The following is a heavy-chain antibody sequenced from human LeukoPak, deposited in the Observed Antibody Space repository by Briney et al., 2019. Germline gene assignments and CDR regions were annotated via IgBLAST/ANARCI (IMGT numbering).Heavy chain of an antibody. CDR3: ARSSYGYWFDY. D-gene: IGHD5-18*01. CDR1: GYNFATDW. Sequence: GESLKISCKGSGYNFATDWIGWVRQMPGKGLEWMGIIFPDDSDIRYNPSFQGQVTISADKSISTAYLQWRSLKASDTAMYYCARSSYGYWFDYWGQGTLVTVSS. V-gene: IGHV5-51*01. J-gene: IGHJ4*02. CDR2: IFPDDSDI.